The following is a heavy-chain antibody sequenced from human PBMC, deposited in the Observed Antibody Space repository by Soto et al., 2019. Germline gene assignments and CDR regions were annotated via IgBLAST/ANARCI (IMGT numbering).Heavy chain of an antibody. CDR3: AKDIYEYYYGSGSYYPTYYYYGMDV. D-gene: IGHD3-10*01. CDR2: ISYDGSNK. J-gene: IGHJ6*02. Sequence: WGSLRLSCAASGFTFSSYGMHWVRQAPGKGLEWVAVISYDGSNKYYADSVKGRFTISRDNSKNTLYLQMNSLRAEDTAVYYCAKDIYEYYYGSGSYYPTYYYYGMDVWGQGTTVTVSS. V-gene: IGHV3-30*18. CDR1: GFTFSSYG.